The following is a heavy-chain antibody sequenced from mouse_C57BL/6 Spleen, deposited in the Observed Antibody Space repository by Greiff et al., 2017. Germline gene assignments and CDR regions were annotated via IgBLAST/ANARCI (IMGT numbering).Heavy chain of an antibody. CDR1: GYTFTSYW. CDR3: ARNDGSNCFDY. J-gene: IGHJ2*01. D-gene: IGHD1-1*01. Sequence: QVQLQQSGAELVKPGASVKMSCKASGYTFTSYWITWVKQRPGQGLEWIGDIYPGSGSTHYNEKFKSKATLTGDTSSSTAYMQLSSLTSEDSAVYYWARNDGSNCFDYWGQGTTLTVSS. V-gene: IGHV1-55*01. CDR2: IYPGSGST.